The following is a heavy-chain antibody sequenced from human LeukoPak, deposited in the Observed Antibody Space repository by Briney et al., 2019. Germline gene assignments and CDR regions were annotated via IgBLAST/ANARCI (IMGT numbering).Heavy chain of an antibody. V-gene: IGHV4-61*01. CDR1: GGSVGSSNYF. J-gene: IGHJ4*02. Sequence: PSETLSLTCTVSGGSVGSSNYFWSWIRQPPGKGLEWIGYIYYSGRTNYNPSLKSRVAISVDTSKNQFSLKLSSVTAADTAVYYCARDVGYSTSWWGQGTLVTVSS. D-gene: IGHD6-13*01. CDR2: IYYSGRT. CDR3: ARDVGYSTSW.